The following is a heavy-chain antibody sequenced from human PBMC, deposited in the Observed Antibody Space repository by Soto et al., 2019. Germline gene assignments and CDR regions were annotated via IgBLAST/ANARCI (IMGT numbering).Heavy chain of an antibody. CDR1: GFSLSTSGMC. Sequence: GPTLVNPTETLTLTCTFSGFSLSTSGMCVSWIRQPPGKALEWLARIDWDDDKYYSTSLKTRLTISKDTSENQVVLTMTNMDPVDTATYYCARKGGYDGAFDYWGQGMLVTVSS. J-gene: IGHJ4*02. V-gene: IGHV2-70*11. D-gene: IGHD5-12*01. CDR3: ARKGGYDGAFDY. CDR2: IDWDDDK.